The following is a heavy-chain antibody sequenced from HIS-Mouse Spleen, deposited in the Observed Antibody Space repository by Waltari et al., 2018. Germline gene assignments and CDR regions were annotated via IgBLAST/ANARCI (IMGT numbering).Heavy chain of an antibody. Sequence: QLQLQESGPGLVKPSETLSLTCTASGGPISSSSYYWGWIRQPPGKGLEWIGSFYYSGSTYYNPSLKSRVTISVDTSKNQFSLKLSSVTAADTAVYYCAREIPYSSSWYDWYFDLWGRGTLVTVSS. CDR2: FYYSGST. J-gene: IGHJ2*01. V-gene: IGHV4-39*07. CDR1: GGPISSSSYY. CDR3: AREIPYSSSWYDWYFDL. D-gene: IGHD6-13*01.